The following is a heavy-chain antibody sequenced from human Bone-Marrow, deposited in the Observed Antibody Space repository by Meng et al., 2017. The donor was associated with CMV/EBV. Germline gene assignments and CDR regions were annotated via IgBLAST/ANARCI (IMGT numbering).Heavy chain of an antibody. CDR2: ISSSSSYI. Sequence: GESLKISCAASGFTFSSYSMNWVRQAPGKGLEWVSSISSSSSYIYYADSVKGRFTISRDNAKNSLYLQMNSLRAEDTAVDYCARGIVGAHDAFDIWGQGTMVTVSS. D-gene: IGHD1-26*01. J-gene: IGHJ3*02. CDR3: ARGIVGAHDAFDI. V-gene: IGHV3-21*01. CDR1: GFTFSSYS.